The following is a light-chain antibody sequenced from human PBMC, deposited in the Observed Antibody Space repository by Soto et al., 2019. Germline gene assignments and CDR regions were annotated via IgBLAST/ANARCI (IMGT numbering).Light chain of an antibody. CDR3: QQYNNWPSLT. Sequence: EIVMTQSPATLSVSPGERATLSCRASQSVSSNLAWYQQKPGQAPRLLIYGASTRATGIPARFSGSGSETEFTLTISSLQSEDFAVYYCQQYNNWPSLTLGGGTKVDIK. CDR1: QSVSSN. V-gene: IGKV3-15*01. J-gene: IGKJ4*01. CDR2: GAS.